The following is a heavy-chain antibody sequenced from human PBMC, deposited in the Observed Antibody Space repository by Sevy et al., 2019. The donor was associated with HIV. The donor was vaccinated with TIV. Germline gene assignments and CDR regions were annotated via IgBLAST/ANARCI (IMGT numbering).Heavy chain of an antibody. CDR3: ARLLWFGEISDSQFDY. V-gene: IGHV4-59*01. Sequence: KQSQTISLTCTVSGGSISSYYWSWIRQPPGKGLEWIGYIYYSGSTNYNPSLKSRVTISVDTSKNQFSLKLSSVTAADTAVYYCARLLWFGEISDSQFDYWGQGTLVTVSS. J-gene: IGHJ4*02. CDR1: GGSISSYY. D-gene: IGHD3-10*01. CDR2: IYYSGST.